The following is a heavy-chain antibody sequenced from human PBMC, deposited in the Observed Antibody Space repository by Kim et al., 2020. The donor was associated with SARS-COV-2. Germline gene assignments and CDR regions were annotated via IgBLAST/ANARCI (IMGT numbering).Heavy chain of an antibody. V-gene: IGHV3-33*01. CDR3: GRDHASDSSGYVEY. CDR1: GFTFRNFG. CDR2: IWYDGTDK. Sequence: GSLRLSCVASGFTFRNFGMHWVRQAPGKGLEWVALIWYDGTDKYYADSVKGRFTISRDNSKNTVYLQMTSLRAEDTAVYYCGRDHASDSSGYVEYWGQG. J-gene: IGHJ4*02. D-gene: IGHD3-22*01.